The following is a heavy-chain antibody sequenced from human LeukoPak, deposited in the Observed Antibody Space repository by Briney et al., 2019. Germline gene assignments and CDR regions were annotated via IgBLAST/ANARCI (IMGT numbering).Heavy chain of an antibody. D-gene: IGHD6-6*01. CDR2: MNPNSGNT. V-gene: IGHV1-8*03. CDR3: ARGLRIAARRKGGYYYYMDV. CDR1: GYTFTSYD. Sequence: ASVTVSCKASGYTFTSYDINWVRQAPGQGLEWMGWMNPNSGNTGYAQKFQGRVTITRNTSISTAYMELSSLRSEDTAVYYCARGLRIAARRKGGYYYYMDVWGKGTTVTVSS. J-gene: IGHJ6*03.